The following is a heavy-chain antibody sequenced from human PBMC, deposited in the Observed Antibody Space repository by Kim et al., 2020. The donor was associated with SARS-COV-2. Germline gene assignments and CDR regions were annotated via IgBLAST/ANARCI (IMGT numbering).Heavy chain of an antibody. J-gene: IGHJ3*02. Sequence: SETLSLTCAVSGGSISSSNWWSWVRQPPGKGLEWIGEIYHSGSTNYNPSLKSRVTISVDKSKNQFSLKLSSVTAADTAVYYCARDRGRITMIVVVNDAFDICGQGAMVTVSS. D-gene: IGHD3-22*01. V-gene: IGHV4-4*02. CDR2: IYHSGST. CDR3: ARDRGRITMIVVVNDAFDI. CDR1: GGSISSSNW.